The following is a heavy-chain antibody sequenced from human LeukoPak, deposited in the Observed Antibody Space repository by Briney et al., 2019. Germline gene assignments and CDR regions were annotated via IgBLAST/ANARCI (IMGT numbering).Heavy chain of an antibody. Sequence: ASVKVSCKASVYTFTGYYMHWVRQAPGQRLEWMGWINPHSGGTNYAQKFQGRVTMTRDTSISTAYMELSRLRSDDTAVYYCAREIPTMVRGVIIRVFDYWGQGTLVTVSS. D-gene: IGHD3-10*01. CDR3: AREIPTMVRGVIIRVFDY. CDR2: INPHSGGT. V-gene: IGHV1-2*02. J-gene: IGHJ4*02. CDR1: VYTFTGYY.